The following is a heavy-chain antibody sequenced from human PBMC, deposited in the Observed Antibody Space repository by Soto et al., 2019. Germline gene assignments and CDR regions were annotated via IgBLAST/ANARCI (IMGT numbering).Heavy chain of an antibody. Sequence: PSETLSLTCAVYGGSFSGYYWSWIRQPPGKGLEWIGEINHSGSTNYNPSLKSRVTISVDTSKNQFSLKLSSVTAADTAVYYCARGDRRGYSYGYSGYWGQGTLVT. D-gene: IGHD5-18*01. J-gene: IGHJ4*02. CDR2: INHSGST. V-gene: IGHV4-34*01. CDR3: ARGDRRGYSYGYSGY. CDR1: GGSFSGYY.